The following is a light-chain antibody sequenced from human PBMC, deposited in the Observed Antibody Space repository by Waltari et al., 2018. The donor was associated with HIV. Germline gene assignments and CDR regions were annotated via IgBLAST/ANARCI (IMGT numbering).Light chain of an antibody. V-gene: IGLV2-23*02. J-gene: IGLJ3*02. CDR1: SSDVGTYDL. CDR2: EVT. CDR3: CSYRGSNTWV. Sequence: QSALTQPASVSGSPGQSITVSCTGTSSDVGTYDLVSWYQQHPGKAPKLMIYEVTKLPSGVSNRFSGSKSGNTASLTVSGLQADDEAEYYCCSYRGSNTWVFGGGTTVTVL.